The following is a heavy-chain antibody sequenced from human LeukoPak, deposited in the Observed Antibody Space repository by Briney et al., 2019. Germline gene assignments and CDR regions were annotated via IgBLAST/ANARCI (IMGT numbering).Heavy chain of an antibody. Sequence: PSETLSLTCTVSGGSISSGDYYWSWIRQPPGKGLEWIGYIYYSGSTYYNPSLNSRVTISVDTSKNQFSLKLSSVTAADTAVYYCASSCSTSCYNFDYWGQGTLVTVSS. J-gene: IGHJ4*02. CDR1: GGSISSGDYY. CDR3: ASSCSTSCYNFDY. V-gene: IGHV4-30-4*08. D-gene: IGHD2-2*02. CDR2: IYYSGST.